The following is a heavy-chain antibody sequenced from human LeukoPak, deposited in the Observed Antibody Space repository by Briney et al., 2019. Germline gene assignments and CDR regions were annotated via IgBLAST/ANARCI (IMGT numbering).Heavy chain of an antibody. J-gene: IGHJ5*02. D-gene: IGHD2-2*01. V-gene: IGHV6-1*01. CDR1: GDSFSSNSVA. CDR2: TYYRSTWYN. CDR3: ARRLTQYDCFDP. Sequence: SQTLSLTCAISGDSFSSNSVAWNWIKQSPSRGLEWLGRTYYRSTWYNDYAVSVRGRITVNPDTSKNQFSLHLNSVTPEDTAVYYCARRLTQYDCFDPWGQGILVTVSS.